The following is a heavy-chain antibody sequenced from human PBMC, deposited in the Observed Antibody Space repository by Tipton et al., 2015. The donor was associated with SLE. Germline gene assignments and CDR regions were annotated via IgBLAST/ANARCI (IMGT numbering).Heavy chain of an antibody. D-gene: IGHD2-2*01. CDR2: INPNSGGT. CDR3: ARDRKYQLLGAY. V-gene: IGHV1-18*01. J-gene: IGHJ4*02. CDR1: GYTFASYG. Sequence: QLVQSGAEVKKPGASVKVSCKASGYTFASYGISWVRQAPGQGLEWMGWINPNSGGTNYAQKLLGRVTLTTDTSTTTAYMELRSLRSDDTAVYYCARDRKYQLLGAYWGQGTLVTVAS.